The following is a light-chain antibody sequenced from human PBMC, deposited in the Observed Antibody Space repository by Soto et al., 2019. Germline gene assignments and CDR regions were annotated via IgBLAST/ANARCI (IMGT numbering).Light chain of an antibody. Sequence: DIQMTQSPSSLSASVGDRVTIPCRASQSISSSLNWYQQKPGKAPKLLIYAASSLQSGVPSRLSGSGSWTDFTLNISSLQPEDFATYACQQTYSTPSSFGQGTTLEV. CDR1: QSISSS. CDR3: QQTYSTPSS. J-gene: IGKJ2*03. V-gene: IGKV1-39*01. CDR2: AAS.